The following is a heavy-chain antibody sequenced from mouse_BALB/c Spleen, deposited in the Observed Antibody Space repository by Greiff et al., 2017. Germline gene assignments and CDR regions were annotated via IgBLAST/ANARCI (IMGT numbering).Heavy chain of an antibody. D-gene: IGHD2-2*01. CDR3: ARIVGLRRGRNYYAMDY. J-gene: IGHJ4*01. CDR1: GYSFTSYW. V-gene: IGHV1S127*01. CDR2: IDPSDSET. Sequence: QVQLQQSGPQLVRPGASVKISCKASGYSFTSYWMHWVKQRPGQGLEWIGMIDPSDSETRLNQKFKDKATLTVDKSSSTAYMQLSSPTSEDSAVYYCARIVGLRRGRNYYAMDYWGQGTSVTVSS.